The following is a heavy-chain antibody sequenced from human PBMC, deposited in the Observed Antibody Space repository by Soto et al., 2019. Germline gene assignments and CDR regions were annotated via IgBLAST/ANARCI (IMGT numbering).Heavy chain of an antibody. V-gene: IGHV1-18*01. D-gene: IGHD6-19*01. CDR1: GYTFTSYD. Sequence: VASVKVSCKASGYTFTSYDINWVRQATGQGLEWMGWMSAYNGNTNYAQKLQGRVTMTRDTSTSTAYMELRSLRSDDTAVYYCAREIGSSGWSSYYYYGMDVWGQGTTVTVSS. CDR3: AREIGSSGWSSYYYYGMDV. J-gene: IGHJ6*02. CDR2: MSAYNGNT.